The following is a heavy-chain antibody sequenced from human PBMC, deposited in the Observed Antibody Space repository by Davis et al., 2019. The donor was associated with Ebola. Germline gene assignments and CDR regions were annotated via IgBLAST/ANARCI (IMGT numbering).Heavy chain of an antibody. D-gene: IGHD1-1*01. Sequence: GESLKISCKGSGYIFTSNWIAWVRQMPGKGLEWMGIIYPGDSDTRYSPSFQGQVTISADKSISTAYLQWSSLKASDTAMYYCATRLRGTQFDLWGRGTLVTVSS. V-gene: IGHV5-51*01. J-gene: IGHJ2*01. CDR3: ATRLRGTQFDL. CDR2: IYPGDSDT. CDR1: GYIFTSNW.